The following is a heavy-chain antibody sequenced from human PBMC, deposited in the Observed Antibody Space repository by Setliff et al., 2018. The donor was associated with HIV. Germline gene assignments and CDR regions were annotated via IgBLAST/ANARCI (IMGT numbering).Heavy chain of an antibody. J-gene: IGHJ6*03. D-gene: IGHD3-3*01. Sequence: ASVKVSCKASGYTFTIYYMHWVRQAPGQGLEWIGIINPNSGSTGYAQNFQGRVTMTRDTSTSTVYMGLSGLRSEDTAVYYCARGGRFSAPGRDSWYYYYYMDVWGKGTTVTVSS. CDR2: INPNSGST. CDR3: ARGGRFSAPGRDSWYYYYYMDV. V-gene: IGHV1-46*03. CDR1: GYTFTIYY.